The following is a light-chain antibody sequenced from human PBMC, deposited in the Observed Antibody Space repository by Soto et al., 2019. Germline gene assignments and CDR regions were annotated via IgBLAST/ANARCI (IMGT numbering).Light chain of an antibody. J-gene: IGKJ4*01. V-gene: IGKV4-1*01. CDR3: QQYYGTPIT. Sequence: DIVMTQSPDPLAVSLGERATINCKSSQSILSSSNNKNYLGWYQKKPGQPPKLLIYWASTRESGVPDRLSGSGSGTDFTLTISSLQAEDVAVYYCQQYYGTPITFGGGTKVEIK. CDR2: WAS. CDR1: QSILSSSNNKNY.